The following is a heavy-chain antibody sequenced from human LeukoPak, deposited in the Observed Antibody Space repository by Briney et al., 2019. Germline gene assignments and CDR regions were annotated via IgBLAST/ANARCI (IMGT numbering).Heavy chain of an antibody. D-gene: IGHD4-23*01. Sequence: ASVKVSCKASGYTFTGYYMHWVRQAPGQGLEWMGWINPNSGGTNYAQKFQGRVTMTRDTSISTAYVELSRLRSDDTAVYYCARAPDYGGNSEGDYWGQGTLVTVSS. J-gene: IGHJ4*02. CDR1: GYTFTGYY. V-gene: IGHV1-2*02. CDR3: ARAPDYGGNSEGDY. CDR2: INPNSGGT.